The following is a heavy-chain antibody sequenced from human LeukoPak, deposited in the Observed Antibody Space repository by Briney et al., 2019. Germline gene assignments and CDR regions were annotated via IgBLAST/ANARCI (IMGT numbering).Heavy chain of an antibody. J-gene: IGHJ4*02. V-gene: IGHV3-23*01. D-gene: IGHD4-17*01. Sequence: GESLRLSCAASGFTFSSYAMSWVRQAPGKGLEWVSAISGSGGSTYYADSVKGRFTISRDNSKNTLCLHMNSLRAGDTALYYCAGDMAYGDYGDWGQGTLVTVSS. CDR2: ISGSGGST. CDR1: GFTFSSYA. CDR3: AGDMAYGDYGD.